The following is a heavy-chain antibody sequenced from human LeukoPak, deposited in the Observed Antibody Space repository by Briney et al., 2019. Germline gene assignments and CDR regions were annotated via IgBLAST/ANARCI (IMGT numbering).Heavy chain of an antibody. V-gene: IGHV3-21*01. CDR1: GFTFDDYA. Sequence: GGSLRLSCAASGFTFDDYAMHWVRQAPGKGLEWVSSISSSSSYIYYADSVKGRFTISRDNAKNSLYLQMNSLRAEDTAVYYCARELLGYGDRDGYWGQGTLVTVSS. CDR2: ISSSSSYI. D-gene: IGHD4-17*01. CDR3: ARELLGYGDRDGY. J-gene: IGHJ4*02.